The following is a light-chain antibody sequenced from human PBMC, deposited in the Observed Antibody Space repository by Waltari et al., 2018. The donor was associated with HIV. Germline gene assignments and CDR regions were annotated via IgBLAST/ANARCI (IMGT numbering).Light chain of an antibody. V-gene: IGLV1-51*01. CDR2: DNN. CDR3: GTWDSSLSAGV. CDR1: SSNIANNY. J-gene: IGLJ2*01. Sequence: QSVLTQPPSVSAAPGQKVTISCSGSSSNIANNYVSWYQQLPGTAPKIRIYDNNRRPSGIPDRFSGSKSGTSATLGITGLQTGDEADYYCGTWDSSLSAGVFGGGTKLTVL.